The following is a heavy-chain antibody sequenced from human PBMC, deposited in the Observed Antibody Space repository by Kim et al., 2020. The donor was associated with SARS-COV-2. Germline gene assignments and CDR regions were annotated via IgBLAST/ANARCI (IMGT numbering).Heavy chain of an antibody. Sequence: GESLKISCEGSYDFPYFWIGWVRQMPGKGLEWMGFIFPDDSNIRYSPSFQGQVTISVDKSIRTAYLQWTSLQASDTAMFYCARSRLKSFDSSGYQYLDGFDIWGQGTMVTVSS. CDR3: ARSRLKSFDSSGYQYLDGFDI. CDR2: IFPDDSNI. D-gene: IGHD3-22*01. V-gene: IGHV5-51*01. CDR1: YDFPYFW. J-gene: IGHJ3*02.